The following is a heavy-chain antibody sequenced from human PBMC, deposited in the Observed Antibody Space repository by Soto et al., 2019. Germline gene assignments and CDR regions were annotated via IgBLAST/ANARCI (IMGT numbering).Heavy chain of an antibody. D-gene: IGHD3-10*01. CDR2: IKQDGSEK. V-gene: IGHV3-7*03. Sequence: LRLSCAASGFTFSSYWMSWVRQAPGKGLEWVANIKQDGSEKYYVDSVKGRFTISRDNAKNSLYLQMNSLRAEDTAVYYCARVLREKTYYYGSGSYYFDYWGQGTLVTVSS. CDR3: ARVLREKTYYYGSGSYYFDY. J-gene: IGHJ4*02. CDR1: GFTFSSYW.